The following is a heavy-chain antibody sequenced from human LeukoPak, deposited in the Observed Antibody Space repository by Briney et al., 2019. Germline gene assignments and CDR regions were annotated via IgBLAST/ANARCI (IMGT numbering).Heavy chain of an antibody. CDR3: ARTVRGANFDY. Sequence: PSETLSLTCAVSGGSISSGGYSWSWIRQPPGKGLEWIGYIYHSGSTYYNPSLKSRGTISVDRSKNQFSLKLSSVTAADTAVYYCARTVRGANFDYWGQGTLVTVSS. D-gene: IGHD3-10*01. J-gene: IGHJ4*02. V-gene: IGHV4-30-2*01. CDR2: IYHSGST. CDR1: GGSISSGGYS.